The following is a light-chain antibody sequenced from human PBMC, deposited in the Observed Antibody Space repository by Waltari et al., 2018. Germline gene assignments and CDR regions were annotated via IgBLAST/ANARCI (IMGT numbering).Light chain of an antibody. CDR3: QQYYSLPWT. V-gene: IGKV3-20*01. CDR2: GAS. J-gene: IGKJ1*01. CDR1: EHIGNDY. Sequence: VLTQSPGTLSLSPGERATLSCRASEHIGNDYLAWYQQRPGQGPRLLMYGASGRASGISDKFSGSGSGTDFTFTIGRLDPEDFALYYCQQYYSLPWTFGQGTRVDIK.